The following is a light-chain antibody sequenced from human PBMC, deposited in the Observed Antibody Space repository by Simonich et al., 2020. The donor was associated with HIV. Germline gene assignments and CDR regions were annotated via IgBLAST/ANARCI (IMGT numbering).Light chain of an antibody. J-gene: IGKJ1*01. CDR3: QQYYITPHT. Sequence: DIVMTQSPDSLAVSLGERATINCKSSQSGLYSSNNKDYLAWYQRKPGQPPNLLIYWASTRESGVPDRFSGSGSETDFTLTISSLQAEDVAVYYCQQYYITPHTFGQGTKVEIK. V-gene: IGKV4-1*01. CDR2: WAS. CDR1: QSGLYSSNNKDY.